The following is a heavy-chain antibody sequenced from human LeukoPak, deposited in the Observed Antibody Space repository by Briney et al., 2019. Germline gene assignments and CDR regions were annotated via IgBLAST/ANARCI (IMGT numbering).Heavy chain of an antibody. D-gene: IGHD2-21*02. CDR2: INHSGST. Sequence: SQTLSLTCTVSGGSIGSGGYYWSWIRQPPGKGLEWIGEINHSGSTNYNPSLKSRVTISVDTSKNQFSLKLSSVTAADTAVYYCARTAVVTAFDYWGQGALVTVSS. V-gene: IGHV4-30-2*01. CDR3: ARTAVVTAFDY. CDR1: GGSIGSGGYY. J-gene: IGHJ4*02.